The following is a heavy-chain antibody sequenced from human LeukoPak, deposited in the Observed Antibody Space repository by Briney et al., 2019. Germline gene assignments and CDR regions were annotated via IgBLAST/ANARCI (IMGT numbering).Heavy chain of an antibody. CDR3: ARDKVMVRGISSYNWFDP. Sequence: SETLSLTCAVSGGSISSSNWWSWVRQPPGKGLEWIGYIYYSGNTDYNPSLKSRVTISVDTSKNQFSLKLSSVTAADTAVYYCARDKVMVRGISSYNWFDPWGQGTLVTVSS. V-gene: IGHV4-4*02. J-gene: IGHJ5*02. CDR2: IYYSGNT. CDR1: GGSISSSNW. D-gene: IGHD3-10*01.